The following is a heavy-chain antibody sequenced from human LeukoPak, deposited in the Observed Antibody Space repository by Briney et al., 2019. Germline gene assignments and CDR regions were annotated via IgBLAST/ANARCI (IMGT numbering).Heavy chain of an antibody. D-gene: IGHD3-10*01. CDR1: GGSISGYY. CDR2: INHSGST. Sequence: SETLSLTCSVSGGSISGYYWSWIRQPPGKGLEWIGEINHSGSTNYNPSLKSRVTISVDTSKNQFSLKLSSVTAADTAVYYCARRGTYYYGSGSYYYYYYYMDVWGKGTTVTISS. CDR3: ARRGTYYYGSGSYYYYYYYMDV. V-gene: IGHV4-34*01. J-gene: IGHJ6*03.